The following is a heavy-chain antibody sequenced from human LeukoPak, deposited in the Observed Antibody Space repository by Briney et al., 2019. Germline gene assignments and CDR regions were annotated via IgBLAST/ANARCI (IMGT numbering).Heavy chain of an antibody. CDR1: GFTFSTYT. Sequence: GGSLRLSCAASGFTFSTYTMSWVRQAPGKGLEWVSAVRHTGDNTYVHDSLRGRFSISRDNYKNTMYLQMNSLRAEDTAVYYCAKDPYCTGSSCYPDYWGQGTLVTVSS. CDR2: VRHTGDNT. D-gene: IGHD2-15*01. CDR3: AKDPYCTGSSCYPDY. V-gene: IGHV3-23*01. J-gene: IGHJ4*02.